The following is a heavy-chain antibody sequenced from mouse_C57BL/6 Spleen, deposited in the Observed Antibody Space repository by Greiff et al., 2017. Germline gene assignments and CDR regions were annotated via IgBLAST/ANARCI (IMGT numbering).Heavy chain of an antibody. V-gene: IGHV5-6*01. CDR2: ISSGGSYT. J-gene: IGHJ4*01. D-gene: IGHD2-5*01. CDR3: ARLIVTTNYYAMDY. CDR1: GFTFSSYG. Sequence: VESGGDLVKPGGSLKLSCAASGFTFSSYGMSWVRQTPDKRLEWVATISSGGSYTYYPDSVKGRFTISRDNAKNTLYLQMSSLKSEDTAMYYCARLIVTTNYYAMDYWGQGTSVTVSS.